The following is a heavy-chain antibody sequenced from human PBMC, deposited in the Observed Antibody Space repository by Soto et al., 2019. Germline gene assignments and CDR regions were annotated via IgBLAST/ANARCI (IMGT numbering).Heavy chain of an antibody. D-gene: IGHD3-22*01. Sequence: APVPVSCKASGYTFTNYGIHWVRQAPGQRLEWMGWINVGNGDTKYSEHFQGRVTITRDTSASTVYLDLSSLSSEDTAFYYCARSGHSGSYDYWGQGTLVTVSS. J-gene: IGHJ4*02. CDR3: ARSGHSGSYDY. V-gene: IGHV1-3*01. CDR2: INVGNGDT. CDR1: GYTFTNYG.